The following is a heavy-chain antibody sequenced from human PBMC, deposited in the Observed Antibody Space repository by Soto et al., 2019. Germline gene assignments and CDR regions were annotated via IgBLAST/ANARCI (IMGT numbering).Heavy chain of an antibody. CDR3: TTHAGYYYNDY. V-gene: IGHV1-2*02. J-gene: IGHJ4*02. D-gene: IGHD3-9*01. Sequence: ASVKVSGEASGYRFTDFYMHWVRQAPGQGLEWMGWINPDSGDTDYAQKFQGRVTMTRDTSISTAYMEVSRLRSDDTAMYYCTTHAGYYYNDYWGQGTLVTVSS. CDR1: GYRFTDFY. CDR2: INPDSGDT.